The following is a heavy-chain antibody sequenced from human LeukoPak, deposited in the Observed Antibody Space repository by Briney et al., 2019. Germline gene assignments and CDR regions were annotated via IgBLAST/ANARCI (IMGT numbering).Heavy chain of an antibody. CDR2: IYYSGST. CDR3: AGFGEFYFDY. J-gene: IGHJ4*02. Sequence: SETLSLTCTVSGASVSSYYWTWIRQPPGKRLEWIGYIYYSGSTNYNPSLKSRVTISVDKSKNQFSLKLNSVTAADTAMYYCAGFGEFYFDYWGQGTLVTVSS. V-gene: IGHV4-59*02. D-gene: IGHD3-10*01. CDR1: GASVSSYY.